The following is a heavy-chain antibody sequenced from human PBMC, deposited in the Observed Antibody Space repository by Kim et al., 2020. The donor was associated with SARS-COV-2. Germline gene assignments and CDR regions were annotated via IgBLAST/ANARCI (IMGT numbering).Heavy chain of an antibody. Sequence: SETLSLTCTVSGGSISSYYWSWIRQPPGKGLEWIGYIYYSGSTNYNPSLKSRVTISVDTSKNQFSLKLSSVTAADTAVYYCARALGSGGYVDYWGQGTLVTVSS. CDR3: ARALGSGGYVDY. D-gene: IGHD3-10*01. V-gene: IGHV4-59*13. CDR2: IYYSGST. J-gene: IGHJ4*02. CDR1: GGSISSYY.